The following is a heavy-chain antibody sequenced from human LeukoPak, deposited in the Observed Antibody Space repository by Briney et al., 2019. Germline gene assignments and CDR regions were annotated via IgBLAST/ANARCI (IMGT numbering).Heavy chain of an antibody. J-gene: IGHJ3*02. D-gene: IGHD2-15*01. CDR2: MNPNSGNT. Sequence: ALVKVSCKASGYTFTSYDINWVRQATGQGLEWMGWMNPNSGNTGYAQKFQGRVTMTRNTSISTAYMELSSLRSEDTAVYYCARGLGDCSGGSCYDAFDIWGQGTMVTVSS. CDR1: GYTFTSYD. V-gene: IGHV1-8*01. CDR3: ARGLGDCSGGSCYDAFDI.